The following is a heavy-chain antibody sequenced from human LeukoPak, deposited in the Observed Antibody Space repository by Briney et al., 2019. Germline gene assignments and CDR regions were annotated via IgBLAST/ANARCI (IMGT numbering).Heavy chain of an antibody. CDR1: GFTFSSYS. CDR3: ARVNPASYYYYMDV. J-gene: IGHJ6*03. V-gene: IGHV3-48*04. Sequence: GGSLRLSCATSGFTFSSYSMNWVRQAPGKGLEWVSYISSSSTTIYYADSVKGRFTISRDDAKNSLYLQMNSLRAEDTAVYYCARVNPASYYYYMDVWGKGTTVTVSS. D-gene: IGHD1-14*01. CDR2: ISSSSTTI.